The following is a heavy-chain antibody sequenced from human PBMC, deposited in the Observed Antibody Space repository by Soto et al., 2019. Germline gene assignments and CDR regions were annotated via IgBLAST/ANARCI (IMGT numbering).Heavy chain of an antibody. CDR2: LNDAGVST. CDR1: GFTFNNYA. Sequence: EVQLLESGGGLVQPGGSLRLSCAASGFTFNNYAMSWVRQAPGRGLEWVSALNDAGVSTYYAGSVSGRFTISRDNSANTLYLQMDGLRAEDTALYYCTTHMRSGRYPDNWGQGTLVTVSS. D-gene: IGHD3-10*01. J-gene: IGHJ4*02. CDR3: TTHMRSGRYPDN. V-gene: IGHV3-23*01.